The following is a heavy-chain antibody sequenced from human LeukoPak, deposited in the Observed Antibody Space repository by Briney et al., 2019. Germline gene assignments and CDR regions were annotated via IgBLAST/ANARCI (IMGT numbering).Heavy chain of an antibody. J-gene: IGHJ4*02. CDR2: TYYRSKWYN. Sequence: SQTLSLTCAISGDSFSSNSAAWNWIRQSPSRGLEWLGRTYYRSKWYNDYAVSVKSRITINPDTSKNQFSLQLNSVTPEDTAVYYCAREYYDFWSGYYSFDYWGQGTLVTVSS. CDR3: AREYYDFWSGYYSFDY. CDR1: GDSFSSNSAA. V-gene: IGHV6-1*01. D-gene: IGHD3-3*01.